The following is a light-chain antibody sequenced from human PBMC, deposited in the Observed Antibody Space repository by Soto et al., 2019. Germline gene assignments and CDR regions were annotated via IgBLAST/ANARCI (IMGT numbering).Light chain of an antibody. CDR2: GAS. J-gene: IGKJ1*01. CDR3: QQYDNWPWT. CDR1: QSISDT. Sequence: EIVMTQSPATLSVSPGGRATLSCRASQSISDTLAWYQQKPGQAPRLLIYGASTRATGFPARFSGSGSGADFTLPISRLQSEDFAVYYWQQYDNWPWTFGQGTKVEIK. V-gene: IGKV3-15*01.